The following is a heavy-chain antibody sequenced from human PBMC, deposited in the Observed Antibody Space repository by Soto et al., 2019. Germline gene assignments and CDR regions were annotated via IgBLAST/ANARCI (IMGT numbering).Heavy chain of an antibody. D-gene: IGHD3-22*01. CDR3: AGTQFDTSGYYPSGLEL. V-gene: IGHV1-69*01. J-gene: IGHJ4*02. Sequence: QVQLEQSGAEVEKPGSSVKVSCKPSGGTFKSYVLNWVRQAPGQGLEWMGGIIPFLGSADYAQKFQDRVTITADESPSTAYLELSSLRSEDSAVYYCAGTQFDTSGYYPSGLELWGQGILVTAAS. CDR1: GGTFKSYV. CDR2: IIPFLGSA.